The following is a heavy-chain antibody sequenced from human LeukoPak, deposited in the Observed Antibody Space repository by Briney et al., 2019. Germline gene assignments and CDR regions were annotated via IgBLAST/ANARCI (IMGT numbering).Heavy chain of an antibody. CDR3: ARGRYDILTGYVYYYYGMDV. J-gene: IGHJ6*04. D-gene: IGHD3-9*01. Sequence: SETLSPTCAVYGGSFSGYYWSWIRQPPGKGLEWIGEINHSGSTNYNPSLKSRVTISVDTSKNQFSLKLSSVTAADTAVYYCARGRYDILTGYVYYYYGMDVWGKGTTVTVSS. CDR2: INHSGST. CDR1: GGSFSGYY. V-gene: IGHV4-34*01.